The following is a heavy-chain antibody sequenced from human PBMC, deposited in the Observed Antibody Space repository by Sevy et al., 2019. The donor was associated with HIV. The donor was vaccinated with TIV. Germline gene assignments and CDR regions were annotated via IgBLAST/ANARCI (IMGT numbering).Heavy chain of an antibody. D-gene: IGHD3-3*01. J-gene: IGHJ4*02. CDR3: ARWRGAQSEFDY. Sequence: GESLKISCAASGFTFSSYWMSWVRQAPGKGLEWVADIKKDGSVKLYADAVKARFTISRDNAENSVDLQMKSLRAEDTAVYFCARWRGAQSEFDYWGQGTRVTVSS. CDR2: IKKDGSVK. V-gene: IGHV3-7*01. CDR1: GFTFSSYW.